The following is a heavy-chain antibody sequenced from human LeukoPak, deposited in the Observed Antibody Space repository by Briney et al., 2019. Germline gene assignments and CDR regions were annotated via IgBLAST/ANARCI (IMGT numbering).Heavy chain of an antibody. CDR1: GFTLSNYG. CDR3: ASWGSSTTTF. D-gene: IGHD2-2*01. J-gene: IGHJ4*02. Sequence: GGSLRLSCAASGFTLSNYGMHWVRQAPGKGLEWVAFRRYDGNNKYYAESVEGRFTISRDSDKNSLYLQMNSLRAEDTAVYYCASWGSSTTTFWGQGTLVTVSS. V-gene: IGHV3-30*02. CDR2: RRYDGNNK.